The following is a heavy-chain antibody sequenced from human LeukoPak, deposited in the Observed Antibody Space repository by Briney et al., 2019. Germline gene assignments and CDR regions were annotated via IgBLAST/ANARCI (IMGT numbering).Heavy chain of an antibody. CDR2: INHSGST. CDR3: ATTVTTLYGMDV. D-gene: IGHD4-17*01. V-gene: IGHV4-34*01. Sequence: PSETLSLTCAVYGGSFRGYYWSWIPQPPGKGREWIGEINHSGSTNYNPSLKSRVTISVDTSKNQFSLKLSSVTAADTAVYYCATTVTTLYGMDVWGQGTTVTVSS. J-gene: IGHJ6*02. CDR1: GGSFRGYY.